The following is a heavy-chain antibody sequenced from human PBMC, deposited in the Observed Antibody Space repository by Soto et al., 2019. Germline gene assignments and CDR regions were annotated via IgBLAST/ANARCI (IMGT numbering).Heavy chain of an antibody. CDR3: ARDPIYFDY. Sequence: GASVKVSCKASGYTFTRHAISWVRLAPGQGLEWMGWISTYNGDTKYAPKFQGRVTMTKDTSASTAYMELRSLTSDDTAVYYCARDPIYFDYWGQGTLVTVSS. CDR1: GYTFTRHA. J-gene: IGHJ4*02. V-gene: IGHV1-18*04. CDR2: ISTYNGDT.